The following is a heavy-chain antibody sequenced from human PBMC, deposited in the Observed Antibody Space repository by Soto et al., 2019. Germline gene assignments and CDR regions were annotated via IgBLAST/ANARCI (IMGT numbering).Heavy chain of an antibody. CDR3: AKGSVVVPAAMFYFDY. V-gene: IGHV3-23*01. CDR2: LSGSSGSV. CDR1: GFTFNNYA. Sequence: EVQLLESGGTLVQPGGSLRLSCAASGFTFNNYAMAWVRQAPGMGLEWVSVLSGSSGSVYYADSVKGHFTISRDNSKSTLYLQMNSLRAEDTAVYYCAKGSVVVPAAMFYFDYWGQGPLVTVSS. J-gene: IGHJ4*02. D-gene: IGHD2-2*01.